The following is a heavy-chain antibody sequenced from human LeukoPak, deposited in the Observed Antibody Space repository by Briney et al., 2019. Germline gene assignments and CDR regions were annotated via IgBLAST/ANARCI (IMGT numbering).Heavy chain of an antibody. CDR1: GGSITSYF. D-gene: IGHD2-15*01. Sequence: NPSETLSLTCTVSGGSITSYFWDWIRQTPGKGLEWIGYVSNTGTTNYNPSLKSRVTISADTSKNQVSLKLTSVTAADTAVYYCARHSAPFCSDGTCYGGWFDPWGQGTLVIVSS. CDR3: ARHSAPFCSDGTCYGGWFDP. CDR2: VSNTGTT. J-gene: IGHJ5*02. V-gene: IGHV4-59*08.